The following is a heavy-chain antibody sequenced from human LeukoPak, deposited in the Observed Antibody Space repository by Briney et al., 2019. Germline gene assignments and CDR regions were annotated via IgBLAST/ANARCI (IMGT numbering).Heavy chain of an antibody. Sequence: TSQTLSLTCTVSGGSISSGDYYWSWIRQPPGKGLEWIGYIYSSGSTYYNPSLKSRVTMSIDTPNNQFSLKLSSVTAADTAVYYCARDRLRYSNYYFDYWAREPWSPSPQ. V-gene: IGHV4-30-4*08. J-gene: IGHJ4*02. CDR3: ARDRLRYSNYYFDY. CDR2: IYSSGST. D-gene: IGHD4-11*01. CDR1: GGSISSGDYY.